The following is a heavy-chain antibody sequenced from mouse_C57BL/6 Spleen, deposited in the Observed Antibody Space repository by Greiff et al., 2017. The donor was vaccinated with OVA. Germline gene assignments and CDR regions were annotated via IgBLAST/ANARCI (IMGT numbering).Heavy chain of an antibody. J-gene: IGHJ1*03. CDR2: INPSTGGT. V-gene: IGHV1-42*01. CDR3: ARRGTVVATGYFDV. D-gene: IGHD1-1*01. CDR1: GYSFTGYY. Sequence: EVKLMESGPELVKPGASVKISCKASGYSFTGYYMNWVKQSPEKSLEWIGEINPSTGGTTYNQKFKAKATLTVDKSSSTAYMQLKSLTSEDSAVYDCARRGTVVATGYFDVWGTGTTVTVSS.